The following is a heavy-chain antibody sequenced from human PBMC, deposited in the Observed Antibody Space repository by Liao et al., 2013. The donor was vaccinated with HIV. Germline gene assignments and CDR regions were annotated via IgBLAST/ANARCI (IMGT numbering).Heavy chain of an antibody. CDR2: IYYSGST. CDR3: ARGRQWLSPFDY. J-gene: IGHJ4*02. D-gene: IGHD6-19*01. CDR1: GGSISSSSYY. V-gene: IGHV4-39*07. Sequence: QVQLQESGPGLVKPSETLSLTCTVSGGSISSSSYYWGWIRQPPGKGLEWIGSIYYSGSTYYNPSLKSRVSISVDTSKNQFSLKLSSVTAADTAVFYCARGRQWLSPFDYWGQGTLVTVSS.